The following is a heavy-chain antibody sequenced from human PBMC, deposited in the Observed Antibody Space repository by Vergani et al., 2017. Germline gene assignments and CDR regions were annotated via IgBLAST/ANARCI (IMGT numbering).Heavy chain of an antibody. V-gene: IGHV1-69*13. CDR3: ARDRGYYYDSSGYGTDY. D-gene: IGHD3-22*01. CDR2: FIPIFGTA. J-gene: IGHJ4*02. CDR1: GGPFSSYA. Sequence: QVQLVQSGAEVKKPGSSVKVSCKASGGPFSSYAISWVRQAPGQGLEWMGRFIPIFGTANYAQKFQGRVTITAEESTSTAYVELSSLRSEDTAVYYCARDRGYYYDSSGYGTDYWGQGTLVTVSS.